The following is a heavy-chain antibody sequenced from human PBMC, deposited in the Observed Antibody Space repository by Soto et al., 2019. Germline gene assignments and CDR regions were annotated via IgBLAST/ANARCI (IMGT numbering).Heavy chain of an antibody. J-gene: IGHJ4*02. CDR3: ARESEDLSSNLDY. Sequence: PEASLRLSCAASGFTFTRYSMNWVRQAPGKGLEWVASISSTTNYIYYGESLKGRLTISRDNAKNSMHLQMNTLRAEDTAVYYCARESEDLSSNLDYWGQGTLVTVSS. CDR2: ISSTTNYI. CDR1: GFTFTRYS. V-gene: IGHV3-21*06.